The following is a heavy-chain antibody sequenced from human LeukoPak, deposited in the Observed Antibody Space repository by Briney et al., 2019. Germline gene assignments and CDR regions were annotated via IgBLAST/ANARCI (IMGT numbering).Heavy chain of an antibody. CDR2: IYTSGST. D-gene: IGHD6-13*01. CDR3: ASGSSSSGGMDV. V-gene: IGHV4-4*07. Sequence: PSETLSPTCTVSGGSISSYYWSWIRQPAGKGLEWIGRIYTSGSTNYNPSLKSRVTISVDTSKNQFSLKLSSVTAADTAVYYCASGSSSSGGMDVWGQGTTVTVSS. J-gene: IGHJ6*02. CDR1: GGSISSYY.